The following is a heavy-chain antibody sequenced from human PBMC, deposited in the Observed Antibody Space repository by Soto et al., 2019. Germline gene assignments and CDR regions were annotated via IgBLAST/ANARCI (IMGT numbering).Heavy chain of an antibody. J-gene: IGHJ4*02. D-gene: IGHD6-19*01. CDR1: GFIFSDYP. Sequence: EVQLLESGGDLVQPGGSLRLSCVASGFIFSDYPMPWVRQAPGKGLEWVSTIGVSGADTYYEDSVKGRFTITRENSKNTVYVQMNSLRAEDMKVYYYAKRAVTGVWWFFTHWGQGALVAVSS. V-gene: IGHV3-23*01. CDR3: AKRAVTGVWWFFTH. CDR2: IGVSGADT.